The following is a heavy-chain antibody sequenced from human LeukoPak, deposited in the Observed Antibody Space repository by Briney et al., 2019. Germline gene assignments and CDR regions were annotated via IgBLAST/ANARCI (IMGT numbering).Heavy chain of an antibody. J-gene: IGHJ4*02. D-gene: IGHD2-2*01. CDR1: GYTFTSYG. Sequence: PQASVKVSCKASGYTFTSYGISWVRQAPGQGLEWMGWISAYNGNTNYAQKLQGRVTMTTDTSTSTACMELRSLRSDDTAVYYCARDPKRGVVPAAIDYWGQGTLVTVSS. CDR3: ARDPKRGVVPAAIDY. CDR2: ISAYNGNT. V-gene: IGHV1-18*01.